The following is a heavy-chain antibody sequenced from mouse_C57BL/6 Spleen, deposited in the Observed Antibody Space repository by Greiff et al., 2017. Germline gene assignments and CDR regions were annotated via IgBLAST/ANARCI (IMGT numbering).Heavy chain of an antibody. Sequence: QVQLKQSGAELMKPGASVKLSCKATGYTFTGYWIEWVKQRPGHGLEWIGEILPGSGSTNYNEKFKGKATFTADTSSNTAYMQLSSLTTEDSAIYYCERRGGIPYAMDYWGQGTSVTVSS. CDR3: ERRGGIPYAMDY. CDR2: ILPGSGST. V-gene: IGHV1-9*01. J-gene: IGHJ4*01. CDR1: GYTFTGYW.